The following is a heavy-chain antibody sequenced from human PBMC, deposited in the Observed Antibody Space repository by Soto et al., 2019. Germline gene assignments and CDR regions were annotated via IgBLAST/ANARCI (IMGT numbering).Heavy chain of an antibody. CDR3: ARDLPIPSVLMVPGAFDI. J-gene: IGHJ3*02. Sequence: SQTLSLTCAISGDSVSSNSSAWNWIRQSPSRGLEWLGRTYYRSKWYNDYAVSVKSRITINPDTSKNQFSLQLNSVTPEDTAVYYCARDLPIPSVLMVPGAFDIWGQGTMVTVSS. V-gene: IGHV6-1*01. CDR1: GDSVSSNSSA. D-gene: IGHD2-8*01. CDR2: TYYRSKWYN.